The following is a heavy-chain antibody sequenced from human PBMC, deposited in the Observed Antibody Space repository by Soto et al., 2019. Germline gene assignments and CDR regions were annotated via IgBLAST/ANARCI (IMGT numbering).Heavy chain of an antibody. J-gene: IGHJ4*02. D-gene: IGHD2-15*01. CDR1: GITFSTYA. CDR2: ISGSGGST. Sequence: GGSLRLSCAAYGITFSTYAMSWVRQAPGKGLEWVSAISGSGGSTYYADSVKGRFTISRDNSTTTLYLQMNTLRAEYTAVYYCAKGLDPDCSGGSCQGFDYWGQGTLVTVSS. CDR3: AKGLDPDCSGGSCQGFDY. V-gene: IGHV3-23*01.